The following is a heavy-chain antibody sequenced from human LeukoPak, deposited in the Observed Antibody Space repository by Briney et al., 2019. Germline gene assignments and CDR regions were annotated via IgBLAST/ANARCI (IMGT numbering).Heavy chain of an antibody. CDR3: ARGRGYYDILTGYYHSYFDY. D-gene: IGHD3-9*01. V-gene: IGHV4-30-2*01. CDR2: IYHSGST. J-gene: IGHJ4*02. Sequence: SETLSHTCAVSGGSISSGGYSWSWIRQPPGTGLEWIGYIYHSGSTYYNPSLKSRVTISVDRSKNQFSLKLSSVTAADTAVYYCARGRGYYDILTGYYHSYFDYWGQGTLVTVSS. CDR1: GGSISSGGYS.